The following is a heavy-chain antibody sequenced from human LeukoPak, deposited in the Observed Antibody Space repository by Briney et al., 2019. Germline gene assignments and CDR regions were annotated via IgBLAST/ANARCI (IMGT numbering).Heavy chain of an antibody. J-gene: IGHJ4*02. D-gene: IGHD6-13*01. CDR1: GFTFSNFA. CDR2: IVGSSTY. Sequence: GGSLRLSCAASGFTFSNFAMTWVRQAPGKGLEWVSSIVGSSTYYADSLKGRFTISRDNAKNSLYLQMNSLRAEDTAVYYCARIGAGSSRDYWGQGTLVTVSS. CDR3: ARIGAGSSRDY. V-gene: IGHV3-21*01.